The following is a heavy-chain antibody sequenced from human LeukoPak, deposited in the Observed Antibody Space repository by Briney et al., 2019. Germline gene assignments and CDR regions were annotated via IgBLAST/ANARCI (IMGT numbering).Heavy chain of an antibody. CDR1: GCLFTSWW. V-gene: IGHV5-51*01. CDR2: IYPGDSDT. D-gene: IGHD4-17*01. Sequence: GAPLQISCKASGCLFTSWWIGWGRQLPGKGLEWRGVIYPGDSDTRNNPSFQGHVTLSPDQSLTPAYLQWRSLRASDTAMYFCANSPPDGDYVNWGQGPLVTVSS. CDR3: ANSPPDGDYVN. J-gene: IGHJ4*02.